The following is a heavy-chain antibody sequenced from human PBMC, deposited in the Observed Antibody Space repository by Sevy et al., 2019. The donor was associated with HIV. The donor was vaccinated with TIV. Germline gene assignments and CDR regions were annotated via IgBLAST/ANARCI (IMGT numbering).Heavy chain of an antibody. CDR3: ARDLPPSATTVAHFDY. J-gene: IGHJ4*02. D-gene: IGHD4-17*01. V-gene: IGHV3-48*03. CDR2: ISSTGSTL. CDR1: GFMLSSYD. Sequence: GGSLRLSCAASGFMLSSYDMNWVRQAPGKGLEWVSYISSTGSTLNYADSVRGRFTISRDNAKNSVFLQMNSLRAEDTAFYYCARDLPPSATTVAHFDYWGQGALVTVSS.